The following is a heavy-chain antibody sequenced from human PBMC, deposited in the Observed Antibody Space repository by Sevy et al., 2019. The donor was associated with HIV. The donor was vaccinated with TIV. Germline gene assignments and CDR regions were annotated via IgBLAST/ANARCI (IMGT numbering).Heavy chain of an antibody. J-gene: IGHJ2*01. Sequence: GGSLRLSCAASGFTVSSNYMSWVRQAPGKGLEWVSVIYSGGSTYYADSVKGRFTISRDNSKNTLYLQMNSLRAEDTAVYYCARHDYGDKVYWYFDLWGPGTLVTVSS. D-gene: IGHD4-17*01. CDR3: ARHDYGDKVYWYFDL. CDR1: GFTVSSNY. CDR2: IYSGGST. V-gene: IGHV3-53*01.